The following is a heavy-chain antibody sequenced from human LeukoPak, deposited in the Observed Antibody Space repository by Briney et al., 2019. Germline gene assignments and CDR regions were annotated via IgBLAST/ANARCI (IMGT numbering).Heavy chain of an antibody. CDR1: EFTFGSYS. V-gene: IGHV3-48*01. CDR3: ARDLGPHSSSPNSGALDI. Sequence: GGSLRLSCAASEFTFGSYSMNWVRQAPGKGLEWVSYISSSSVTIYYADSVKGRFTVSRDNAKNSLYLQMNSLRAEDTAVYYCARDLGPHSSSPNSGALDIWGQGTMVTVSS. D-gene: IGHD6-6*01. J-gene: IGHJ3*02. CDR2: ISSSSVTI.